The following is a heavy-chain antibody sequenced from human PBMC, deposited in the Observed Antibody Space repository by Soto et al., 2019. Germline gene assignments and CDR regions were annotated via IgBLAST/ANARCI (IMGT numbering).Heavy chain of an antibody. CDR3: ARVSRTSLKY. Sequence: QPGGSLRLSCAASGFTFSSYEMNWVRQAPGKGLEWVSYISSSGSTIYYADSVKGRFTISRDNAKNSLYLQMNSLRAEDTAVYYCARVSRTSLKYWGQGTLVTVSS. V-gene: IGHV3-48*03. D-gene: IGHD2-2*01. J-gene: IGHJ4*02. CDR1: GFTFSSYE. CDR2: ISSSGSTI.